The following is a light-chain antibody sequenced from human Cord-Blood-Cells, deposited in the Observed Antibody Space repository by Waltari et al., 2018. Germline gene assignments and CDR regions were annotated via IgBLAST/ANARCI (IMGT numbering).Light chain of an antibody. Sequence: DIQMTKSPSTLSASVGDRVTITCRASQSISSWLAWYQQKPGKAPKLLIYDASSLERGVPSRFSGSGSGTEFTLTISSLQPDDFATYYCQQYNSYPYTFGQGTKLEIK. J-gene: IGKJ2*01. V-gene: IGKV1-5*01. CDR2: DAS. CDR3: QQYNSYPYT. CDR1: QSISSW.